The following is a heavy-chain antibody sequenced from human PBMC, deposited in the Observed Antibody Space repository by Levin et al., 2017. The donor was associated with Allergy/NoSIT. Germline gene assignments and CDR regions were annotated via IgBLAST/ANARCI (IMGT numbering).Heavy chain of an antibody. Sequence: SETLSLTCTVSGASISFYYWSWIRQPPGKGLEWIGYIYYSGSTNYNPSLKSRVTISVDSSKSQFSLKMNSVTAADTAVYYCARGYTYGFAHAFDIWGQGTMVTVSS. CDR1: GASISFYY. CDR3: ARGYTYGFAHAFDI. CDR2: IYYSGST. D-gene: IGHD5-18*01. J-gene: IGHJ3*02. V-gene: IGHV4-59*08.